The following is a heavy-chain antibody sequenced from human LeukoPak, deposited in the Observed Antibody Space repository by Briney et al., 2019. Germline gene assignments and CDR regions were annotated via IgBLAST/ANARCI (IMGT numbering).Heavy chain of an antibody. CDR1: GFTFSSYA. D-gene: IGHD5-18*01. V-gene: IGHV3-23*01. CDR3: AKDDYVDTAMVDAFDI. Sequence: PGGSLRLSCAASGFTFSSYAMHWVRQAPGKGLEWVSAISGSGGSTYYADSVKGRFTISRDSSKNTLYLQMNSLRAEDTAVYYCAKDDYVDTAMVDAFDIWGQGTMVTVSS. CDR2: ISGSGGST. J-gene: IGHJ3*02.